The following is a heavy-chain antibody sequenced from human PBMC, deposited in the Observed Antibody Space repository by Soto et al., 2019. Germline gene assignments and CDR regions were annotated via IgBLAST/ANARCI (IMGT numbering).Heavy chain of an antibody. CDR1: GISVSSNY. D-gene: IGHD2-21*02. J-gene: IGHJ4*02. Sequence: EVQLVESGGGLVQPGGSLRLSCAASGISVSSNYMSWVRQAPGKGLERVSVNYSDGSTYYADSVKDRFTISRDNSKNTLYLQMNSLRDEDTAVYYCVRDRRVVTLGYWGQGTLVTVSS. V-gene: IGHV3-66*01. CDR3: VRDRRVVTLGY. CDR2: NYSDGST.